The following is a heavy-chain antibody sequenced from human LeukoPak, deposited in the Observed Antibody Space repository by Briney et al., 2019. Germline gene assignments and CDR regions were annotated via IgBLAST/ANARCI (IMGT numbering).Heavy chain of an antibody. CDR2: IYSGGST. D-gene: IGHD5-12*01. CDR1: GFTVSSNY. J-gene: IGHJ6*02. V-gene: IGHV3-53*04. Sequence: GGSLRLSCAASGFTVSSNYMSWVRQAPGKGLERVSVIYSGGSTYYADSVKGRFTISRHNSKNTLYLQMNSLRAEDTAVYYCARETVARIQRDYYYYGMDVWGQGTTVTVSS. CDR3: ARETVARIQRDYYYYGMDV.